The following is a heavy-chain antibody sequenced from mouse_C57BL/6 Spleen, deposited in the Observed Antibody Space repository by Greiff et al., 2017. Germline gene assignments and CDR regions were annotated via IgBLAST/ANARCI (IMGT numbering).Heavy chain of an antibody. Sequence: EVQLVESGGGLVKPGGSLKLSCAASGFTFSSYTMSWVRQTPEKRLEWVATISGGGGNTYYPDSVKGRFTISRDNAKNTLYLQMSSLRSEDTALYYCARRGDYDCWYFDVWGTGTTVTVSS. CDR1: GFTFSSYT. CDR2: ISGGGGNT. CDR3: ARRGDYDCWYFDV. D-gene: IGHD2-4*01. V-gene: IGHV5-9*01. J-gene: IGHJ1*03.